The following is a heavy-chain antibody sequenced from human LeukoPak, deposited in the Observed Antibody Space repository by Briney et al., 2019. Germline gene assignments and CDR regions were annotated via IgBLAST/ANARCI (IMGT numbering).Heavy chain of an antibody. Sequence: SETLSLTCAVYGGSFSGYYWSWIRQPPGKGLEWIGEINHSGSTNYNPSLKSRVTISVDTSKNQFSLKLSSVTAADTAVYYCARSAYSSGWIKDWGQGTLVTVSS. CDR1: GGSFSGYY. CDR2: INHSGST. J-gene: IGHJ4*02. D-gene: IGHD6-19*01. V-gene: IGHV4-34*01. CDR3: ARSAYSSGWIKD.